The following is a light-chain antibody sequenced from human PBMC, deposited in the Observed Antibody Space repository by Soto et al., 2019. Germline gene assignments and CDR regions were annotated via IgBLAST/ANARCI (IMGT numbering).Light chain of an antibody. Sequence: IVLSQSPATLSLSPRARAPLSCRASQSVSSYLAWYQQKPGQAPRLLIYDASNRATGIPARFSGSGSGTEFTLTISSLQPEDFAVYYCQQRRNWPITCGQGTRPEI. CDR1: QSVSSY. V-gene: IGKV3-11*01. J-gene: IGKJ5*01. CDR3: QQRRNWPIT. CDR2: DAS.